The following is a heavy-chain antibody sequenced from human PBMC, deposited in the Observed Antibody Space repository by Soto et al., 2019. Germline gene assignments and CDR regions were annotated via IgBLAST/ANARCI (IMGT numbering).Heavy chain of an antibody. D-gene: IGHD3-10*01. J-gene: IGHJ6*02. CDR3: ARHPNYYYGSGSSYYYYYYRMDV. V-gene: IGHV4-39*01. CDR1: GDSISATSYY. Sequence: SETLSLTCTVSGDSISATSYYWAWIRQPPGKGLEWIGSIYNNGGTYYNPSLKSRVTISVDTSKNQFSLKLSSVTAADTAVYYCARHPNYYYGSGSSYYYYYYRMDVWCRGSTV. CDR2: IYNNGGT.